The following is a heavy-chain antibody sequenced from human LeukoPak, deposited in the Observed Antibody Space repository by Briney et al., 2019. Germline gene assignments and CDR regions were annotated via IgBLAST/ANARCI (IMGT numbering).Heavy chain of an antibody. CDR2: IHYSGST. Sequence: SETLSLTCNVSGGSISSETYYWGWIRQPPGKALEWIGSIHYSGSTYDNAALKSRLTISVDTSKSQFSLRLSSVTAADTAVYFCARHDCSSTNCRCFDYWGQGTLVTVSS. CDR3: ARHDCSSTNCRCFDY. CDR1: GGSISSETYY. J-gene: IGHJ4*02. D-gene: IGHD2-2*01. V-gene: IGHV4-39*01.